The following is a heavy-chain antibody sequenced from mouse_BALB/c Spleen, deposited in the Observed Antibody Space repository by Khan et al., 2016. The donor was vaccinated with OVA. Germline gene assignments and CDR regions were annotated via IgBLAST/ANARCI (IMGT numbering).Heavy chain of an antibody. CDR3: ARCPYGDFAY. D-gene: IGHD2-13*01. Sequence: EVQLQESGGGLVKPGGSLKLSCAASGFTFSTYAMSWVRQTPEKRLEWVATISSDGDYTYYPDNVTGRFTISRDNATNTLYLQLSSLRSEDTAMYYCARCPYGDFAYWGQGTLVTVAA. CDR2: ISSDGDYT. V-gene: IGHV5-9-3*01. J-gene: IGHJ3*01. CDR1: GFTFSTYA.